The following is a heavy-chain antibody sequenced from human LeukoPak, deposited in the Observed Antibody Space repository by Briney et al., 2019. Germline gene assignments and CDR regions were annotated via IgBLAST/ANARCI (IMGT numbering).Heavy chain of an antibody. J-gene: IGHJ5*02. CDR3: ARDRPRAGYCSSTSCFGASNWFDP. D-gene: IGHD2-2*01. V-gene: IGHV3-7*03. Sequence: GGSLRLSCAASGFTFSSYWMSWARQAPGKGLEWVANIKQDGSEKYYVDSVKGRFTISRDNAKNSLYLQMNSLRAEDTAVYYCARDRPRAGYCSSTSCFGASNWFDPWGQGTLVTVSS. CDR1: GFTFSSYW. CDR2: IKQDGSEK.